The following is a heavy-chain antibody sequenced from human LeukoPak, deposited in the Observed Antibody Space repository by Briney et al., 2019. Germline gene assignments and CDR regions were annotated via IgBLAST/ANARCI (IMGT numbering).Heavy chain of an antibody. J-gene: IGHJ3*02. CDR3: GKDPNGDYVGAFDM. V-gene: IGHV3-23*01. CDR1: GFTFSNYA. CDR2: ISGSGGST. Sequence: GSLRLSCAASGFTFSNYAMIWVRQAPGKGLEWVSAISGSGGSTYYADSVKGRFTISRDNFKNTLFLQVNSLRAEDTAVYYCGKDPNGDYVGAFDMWGQGTMVTVSS. D-gene: IGHD4-17*01.